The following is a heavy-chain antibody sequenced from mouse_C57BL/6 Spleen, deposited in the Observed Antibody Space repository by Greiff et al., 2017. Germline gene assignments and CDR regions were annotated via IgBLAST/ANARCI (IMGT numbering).Heavy chain of an antibody. CDR3: ARAGAMDY. V-gene: IGHV1-26*01. J-gene: IGHJ4*01. Sequence: EVQLQQSGPELVKPGASVKISCKASGYTFTDYYMNWVKQSHGKSLEWIGDINPNNGGTSYNQKFKGKATLTVDKSSSTAYMERRSLTSEDSAVYYCARAGAMDYWGQGTSVTVSA. CDR1: GYTFTDYY. CDR2: INPNNGGT.